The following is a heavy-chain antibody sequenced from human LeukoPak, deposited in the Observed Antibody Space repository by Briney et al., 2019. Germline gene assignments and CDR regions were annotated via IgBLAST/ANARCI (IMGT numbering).Heavy chain of an antibody. CDR3: AKGSSGSRPYYFDY. V-gene: IGHV3-23*01. D-gene: IGHD3-22*01. Sequence: GGSLRLSCAASGFTFSNYAMSWVRQAPGEGLEWVSAITDSGGSTYYSDSVKGRFTISRDNSKNTLYLQMNTLRAEDTAIYHCAKGSSGSRPYYFDYWGQGTLVTVSS. J-gene: IGHJ4*02. CDR1: GFTFSNYA. CDR2: ITDSGGST.